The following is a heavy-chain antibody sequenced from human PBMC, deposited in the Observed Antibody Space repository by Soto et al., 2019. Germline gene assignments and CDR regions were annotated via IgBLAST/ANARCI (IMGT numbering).Heavy chain of an antibody. CDR3: ARDGAVAGDLNFDY. V-gene: IGHV1-3*01. J-gene: IGHJ4*02. CDR1: GYTFTNYG. Sequence: ASVKVSCKASGYTFTNYGLHWVRQAPGQRLEWMGWINAGNGNTKYSQKFQGRVTITGDTSASRAYMELTSLRSEDTAVYYCARDGAVAGDLNFDYWGQGTLVTVSS. D-gene: IGHD6-19*01. CDR2: INAGNGNT.